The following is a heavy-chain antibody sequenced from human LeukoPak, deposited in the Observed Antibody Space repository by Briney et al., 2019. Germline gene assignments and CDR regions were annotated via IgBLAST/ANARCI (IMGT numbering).Heavy chain of an antibody. J-gene: IGHJ4*02. Sequence: GGSLRLSCAASGLTFDDYAMHWVRQAPGKGLEWVSGISWNSGSIGYADSVEGRFTISRDNAKKSLYLQMNSLRAEDTAVYYCARDYNCWGQGTLVTVSS. CDR3: ARDYNC. D-gene: IGHD1-14*01. CDR2: ISWNSGSI. CDR1: GLTFDDYA. V-gene: IGHV3-9*01.